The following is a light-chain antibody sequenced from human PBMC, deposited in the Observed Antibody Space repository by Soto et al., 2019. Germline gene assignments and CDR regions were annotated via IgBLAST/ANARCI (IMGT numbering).Light chain of an antibody. CDR3: QQYETSPRA. CDR1: QSVSSNS. Sequence: IILTQSPGTLSLSPGERATLSCRASQSVSSNSLAWYQQRPGQSPRLLIYGASSRATGIPDRFVGSGSGRDFTLTISRLEPEDLAVYYCQQYETSPRAFGQGTKVDIK. V-gene: IGKV3-20*01. CDR2: GAS. J-gene: IGKJ1*01.